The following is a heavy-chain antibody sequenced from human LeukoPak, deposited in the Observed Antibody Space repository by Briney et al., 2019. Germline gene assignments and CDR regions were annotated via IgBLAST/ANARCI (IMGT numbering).Heavy chain of an antibody. CDR2: IYPGGSET. CDR3: ARASRGGYNQNFDY. Sequence: GESLKISCKGSGYSFTSYWIGWVRQMPGKGLEWMGIIYPGGSETRYDPSFQGQVTISADSSTSTAYLQWSSLRASDTAMYYCARASRGGYNQNFDYWGQGTLVTVSS. D-gene: IGHD5-24*01. V-gene: IGHV5-51*01. CDR1: GYSFTSYW. J-gene: IGHJ4*02.